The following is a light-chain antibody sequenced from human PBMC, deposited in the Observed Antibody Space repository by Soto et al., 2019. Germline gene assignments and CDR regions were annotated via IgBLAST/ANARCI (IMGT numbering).Light chain of an antibody. J-gene: IGKJ4*01. V-gene: IGKV3-20*01. CDR1: QSVSSSF. CDR2: GAS. Sequence: EIVLTQSPGTLSLSPGERATLSCRASQSVSSSFLAWYQQKPGQAPRLLIYGASSRATGIPDRFSGSGSGTDFTLTISRLAPEDVAVYYVQQYGSSPLTFGGGTKVEIK. CDR3: QQYGSSPLT.